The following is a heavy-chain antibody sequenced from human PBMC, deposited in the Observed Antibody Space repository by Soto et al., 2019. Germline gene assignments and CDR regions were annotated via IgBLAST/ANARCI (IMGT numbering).Heavy chain of an antibody. CDR3: ARVIPGGEAWFYX. CDR2: ISAYTDTP. Sequence: ASVKVSCKASGYTFTNFGVTWVRRAPGQGLEWMGCISAYTDTPNYAQKFQGRVTMTIDTSTSTDYMDLRSLTSYDTAVYYGARVIPGGEAWFYXWGQGTLFTVSX. D-gene: IGHD2-2*01. CDR1: GYTFTNFG. V-gene: IGHV1-18*01. J-gene: IGHJ5*02.